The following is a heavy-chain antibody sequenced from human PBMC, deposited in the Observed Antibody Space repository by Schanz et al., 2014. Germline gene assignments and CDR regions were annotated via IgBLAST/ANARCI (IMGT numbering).Heavy chain of an antibody. Sequence: QVQLVESGGGLVQPGGSLRLSCAASGITLSGYGLHWVRQAPGKGLEWVGFISFDGRNTGYAHSVKGRFTISRDNSKNTVYLQMNTLRAEDTAVYYCAREDCSATSCYFRYWGQGTLVTVSS. V-gene: IGHV3-30*03. CDR2: ISFDGRNT. J-gene: IGHJ4*02. D-gene: IGHD2-21*01. CDR3: AREDCSATSCYFRY. CDR1: GITLSGYG.